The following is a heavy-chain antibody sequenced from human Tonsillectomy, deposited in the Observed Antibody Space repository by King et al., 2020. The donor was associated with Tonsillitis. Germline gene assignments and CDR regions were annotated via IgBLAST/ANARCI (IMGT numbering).Heavy chain of an antibody. CDR2: ISYDGSNK. V-gene: IGHV3-30-3*01. Sequence: VQLVESGGGVVQPGRSLRLSCAASGFTFSTYALHWVRQAPGKGLEWVAVISYDGSNKYYADSVKGRFTLSRDNSKNTLYLQMSSLRAEDTAVDYCARDPGGDRGSGPDYGGQGTRGTGAS. CDR3: ARDPGGDRGSGPDY. J-gene: IGHJ4*02. D-gene: IGHD1-26*01. CDR1: GFTFSTYA.